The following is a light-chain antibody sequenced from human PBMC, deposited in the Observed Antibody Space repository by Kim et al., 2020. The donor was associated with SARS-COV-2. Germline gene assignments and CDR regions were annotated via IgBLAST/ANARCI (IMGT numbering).Light chain of an antibody. J-gene: IGLJ2*01. CDR3: CSYTSTSTL. Sequence: QSVLTQPASVSGSPGQSIIISCTGINSDVGGSNYVSWYQQHPGKAPKLIIYDVSNRPSGVSNRFSASKSGDTASLTISGLQAEDEATYYCCSYTSTSTLFGGGTQLTVL. V-gene: IGLV2-14*03. CDR2: DVS. CDR1: NSDVGGSNY.